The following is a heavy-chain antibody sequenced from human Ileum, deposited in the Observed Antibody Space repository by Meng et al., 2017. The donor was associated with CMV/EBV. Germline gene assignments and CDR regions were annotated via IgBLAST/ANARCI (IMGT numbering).Heavy chain of an antibody. V-gene: IGHV3-15*01. Sequence: GESLKISCAASGFTFSNAWMSWVRQAPGKGLEWVGRIKSKTDGGTTDYAAPMKGRFTISRDDSKNTLYLQINSLKTEDTAVYYCTTDPAYIVLMVYAELDAFDIWGQGTMVTVSS. CDR2: IKSKTDGGTT. CDR1: GFTFSNAW. J-gene: IGHJ3*02. CDR3: TTDPAYIVLMVYAELDAFDI. D-gene: IGHD2-8*01.